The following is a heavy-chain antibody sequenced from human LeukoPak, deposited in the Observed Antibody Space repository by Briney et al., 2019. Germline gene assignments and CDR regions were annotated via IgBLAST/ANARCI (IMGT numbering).Heavy chain of an antibody. CDR1: GVSISSSSYY. J-gene: IGHJ3*02. CDR3: ARHRMYYYDSSGRGVADAFDI. Sequence: PSETLSLTCTVSGVSISSSSYYWGWIRQPPGKGLEWIGSIYYSGSTYYNPSLKSRVAISVDTSKNQFSLKLSSVTAADTAVYYCARHRMYYYDSSGRGVADAFDIWGQGTMVTVFS. V-gene: IGHV4-39*01. CDR2: IYYSGST. D-gene: IGHD3-22*01.